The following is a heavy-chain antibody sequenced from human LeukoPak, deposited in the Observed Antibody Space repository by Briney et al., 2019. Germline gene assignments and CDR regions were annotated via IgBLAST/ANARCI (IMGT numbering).Heavy chain of an antibody. CDR1: GFTFSSYG. D-gene: IGHD6-6*01. V-gene: IGHV3-33*06. Sequence: PGGSLRLSCAASGFTFSSYGMHWVRQAPGKGLEWVAVIWYDGSNKYYADSVKGRFTISRDSSKSTLYLQMNSLRAEDTAVYYCAKGHSSSSSWIDYWGQGTLVTVSS. CDR3: AKGHSSSSSWIDY. CDR2: IWYDGSNK. J-gene: IGHJ4*02.